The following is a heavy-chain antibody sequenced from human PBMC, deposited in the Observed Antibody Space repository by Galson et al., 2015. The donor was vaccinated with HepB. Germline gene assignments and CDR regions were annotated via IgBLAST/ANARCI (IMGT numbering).Heavy chain of an antibody. CDR1: GFTFSSYA. Sequence: PLRLSCAASGFTFSSYAMHWVRQAPGKGLEWVAVISYDGSNKYYADSVKGRFTISRDNSKNTLYLQMNSLRAEDTAVYYCALVTIAALAFDIWGQGTMVTVSS. J-gene: IGHJ3*02. CDR2: ISYDGSNK. CDR3: ALVTIAALAFDI. D-gene: IGHD3-9*01. V-gene: IGHV3-30-3*01.